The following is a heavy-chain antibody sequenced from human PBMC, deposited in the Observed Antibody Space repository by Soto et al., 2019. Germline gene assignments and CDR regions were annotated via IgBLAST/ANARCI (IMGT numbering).Heavy chain of an antibody. CDR1: GFSFSGYA. CDR3: CKESARWHSPDAFNV. CDR2: ISFDGSGK. J-gene: IGHJ3*01. V-gene: IGHV3-30-3*01. D-gene: IGHD2-15*01. Sequence: QVQLVESGGGVVQPGRSLRLSCAASGFSFSGYAMHWVRQASGKGLEWVAVISFDGSGKYYAKSVKGRFTISRDNSNNTLLLQMNSLRTEDTAAFFCCKESARWHSPDAFNVWGQGTKVTVSS.